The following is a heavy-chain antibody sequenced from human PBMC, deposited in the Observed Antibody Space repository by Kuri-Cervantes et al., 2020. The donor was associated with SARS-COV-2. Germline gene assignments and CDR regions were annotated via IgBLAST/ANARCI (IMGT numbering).Heavy chain of an antibody. CDR3: ARDPNTHDAFDI. CDR2: IIPIFGTA. D-gene: IGHD2-15*01. CDR1: GGTFSSYA. J-gene: IGHJ3*02. Sequence: SVKVSCKASGGTFSSYAISWVRQAPGQGLEWMGGIIPIFGTANYAQKFQGRVTITTDESTSTAYMELSSLRSEDTAVYYCARDPNTHDAFDIWGQGTMVTVSS. V-gene: IGHV1-69*05.